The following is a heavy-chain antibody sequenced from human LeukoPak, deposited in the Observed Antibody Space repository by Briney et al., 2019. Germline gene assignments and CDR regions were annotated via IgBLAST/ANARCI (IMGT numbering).Heavy chain of an antibody. D-gene: IGHD5-18*01. CDR3: ARDGGCDGYSYGCLDY. CDR1: GFIFSDYG. Sequence: GGSLRLSCATSGFIFSDYGMYWVRQAPGKGLEWVAFVRYDGNLKYYADSVKGRFTISRDNSKNTLYLQMNSLRAEDTAVYYCARDGGCDGYSYGCLDYWGQGTLVTVSS. J-gene: IGHJ4*02. CDR2: VRYDGNLK. V-gene: IGHV3-30*02.